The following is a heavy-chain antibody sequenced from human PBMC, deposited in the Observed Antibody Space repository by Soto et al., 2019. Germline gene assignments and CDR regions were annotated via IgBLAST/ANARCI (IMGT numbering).Heavy chain of an antibody. CDR3: ARVGNYYDSKGRSHWYFDL. V-gene: IGHV4-30-2*01. CDR1: GGSISSGGYS. Sequence: PSETLSLTCAVSGGSISSGGYSWSWIRQPPGKGLEWIGYIYHSGSTYYNPSLKSRVTISVDRSKNQFSLKLSSVTAADTAVYYCARVGNYYDSKGRSHWYFDLWGRGTLVTVSS. D-gene: IGHD3-22*01. J-gene: IGHJ2*01. CDR2: IYHSGST.